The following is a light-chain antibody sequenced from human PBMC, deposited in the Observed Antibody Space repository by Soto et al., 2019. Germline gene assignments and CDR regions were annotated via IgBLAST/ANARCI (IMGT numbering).Light chain of an antibody. CDR3: SAYTTSGTLV. V-gene: IGLV2-14*03. Sequence: QSALTQPASVSGSPGQSIIISCTGTSSYVGSYNYVSWYQHHPGKAPKFIFYAVSNRPSGVSNCFSGSKSGNTASLSISGYRAENEADYYCSAYTTSGTLVFGSVTKITF. CDR1: SSYVGSYNY. J-gene: IGLJ1*01. CDR2: AVS.